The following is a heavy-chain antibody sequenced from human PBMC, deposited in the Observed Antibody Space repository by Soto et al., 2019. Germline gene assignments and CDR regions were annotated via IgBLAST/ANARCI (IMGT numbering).Heavy chain of an antibody. V-gene: IGHV3-33*01. CDR3: ARDRSYYGSGSYRVYYGMDV. D-gene: IGHD3-10*01. CDR1: GFTFSSYG. CDR2: IWYDGSNK. Sequence: GGSLRLSCAASGFTFSSYGMHWVRQAPGKGLEWVAVIWYDGSNKYYADSVKGRFNISRDNSKNTLYLQMTSLRAEDTAVYYCARDRSYYGSGSYRVYYGMDVWGQGTTVTVSS. J-gene: IGHJ6*02.